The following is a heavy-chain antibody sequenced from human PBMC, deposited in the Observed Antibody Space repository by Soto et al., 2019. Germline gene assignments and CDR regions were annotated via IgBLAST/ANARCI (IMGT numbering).Heavy chain of an antibody. CDR1: GGSFSTDY. V-gene: IGHV4-34*01. D-gene: IGHD6-6*01. CDR2: INPSGGT. CDR3: ARVLAARASRDFDY. J-gene: IGHJ4*02. Sequence: SETLSLTCAAYGGSFSTDYWSWIRQPPGKGLEWIGEINPSGGTNYNPSLKSRVTISVATSKNQFSLKLSSVTAADTAVYYCARVLAARASRDFDYWGEGTLFTLAS.